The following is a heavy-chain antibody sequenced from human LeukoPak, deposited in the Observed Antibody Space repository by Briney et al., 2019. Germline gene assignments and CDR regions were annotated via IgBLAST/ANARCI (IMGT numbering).Heavy chain of an antibody. V-gene: IGHV4-59*08. CDR3: AGLLDYGDYGDAFDI. D-gene: IGHD4-17*01. Sequence: PSETLSLTCTVSGGSISSYYWSWIRHPPRKGLEWIGYIYYSGSTNYNPSLKSRVTISVDTSKNQFSLKLSSVTAADTAVYYCAGLLDYGDYGDAFDIWGQGTMVTVSS. CDR2: IYYSGST. CDR1: GGSISSYY. J-gene: IGHJ3*02.